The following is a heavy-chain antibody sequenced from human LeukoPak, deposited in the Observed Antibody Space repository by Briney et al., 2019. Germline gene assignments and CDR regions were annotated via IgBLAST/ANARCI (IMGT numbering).Heavy chain of an antibody. J-gene: IGHJ6*03. Sequence: SVKVSCKASGGTFTSYAISWVRQAPGQGLEWMGGIIPIFGTANYAQKFQGRVTITADKSTSTAYMELSSLRSEDTAVYYCARDHRSSYYYYYMDVWGKGTTVTVSS. D-gene: IGHD6-6*01. CDR2: IIPIFGTA. CDR3: ARDHRSSYYYYYMDV. CDR1: GGTFTSYA. V-gene: IGHV1-69*06.